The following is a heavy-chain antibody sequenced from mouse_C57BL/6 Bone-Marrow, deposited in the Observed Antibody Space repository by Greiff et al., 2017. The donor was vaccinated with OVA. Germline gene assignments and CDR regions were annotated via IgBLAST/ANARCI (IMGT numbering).Heavy chain of an antibody. CDR2: INPYNGDT. V-gene: IGHV1-20*01. CDR3: ARWDYYGSSPFDY. Sequence: EVQVVESGPELVKPGDSVKISCKASGYSFTGYFMNWVMQSHGKSLEWIGRINPYNGDTFYNQKFKGKATLTVDKSSSTAHMELRSLTSEDSAVYYCARWDYYGSSPFDYWGQGTTLTVSS. D-gene: IGHD1-1*01. J-gene: IGHJ2*01. CDR1: GYSFTGYF.